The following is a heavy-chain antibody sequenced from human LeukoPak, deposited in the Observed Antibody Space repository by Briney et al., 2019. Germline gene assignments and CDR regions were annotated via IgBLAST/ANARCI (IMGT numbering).Heavy chain of an antibody. CDR3: ARETPRRGETRDGYR. D-gene: IGHD5-24*01. V-gene: IGHV3-7*01. J-gene: IGHJ4*02. CDR2: IKEGGSET. CDR1: GFTFKKYW. Sequence: QAGGSLRLSCAASGFTFKKYWMNWVRQVPGKGLECLANIKEGGSETYYADSVKGRFTISRDNPKNLLFLQINSLRVEDTAVYYCARETPRRGETRDGYRWGQGTLVTVSS.